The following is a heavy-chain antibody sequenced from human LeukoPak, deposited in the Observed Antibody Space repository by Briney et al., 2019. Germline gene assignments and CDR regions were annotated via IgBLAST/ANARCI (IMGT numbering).Heavy chain of an antibody. CDR2: IIPILSMV. CDR1: GSSLSNYV. V-gene: IGHV1-69*04. CDR3: ARGSGFGPDDAEF. J-gene: IGHJ4*02. D-gene: IGHD3-10*01. Sequence: ASVKVSCKASGSSLSNYVITWVRQAPGQGLEWMGRIIPILSMVQYSQKYQGRVTITAERSTSTAYMELNSLTSEDTAVYYCARGSGFGPDDAEFWGQGALVIVSS.